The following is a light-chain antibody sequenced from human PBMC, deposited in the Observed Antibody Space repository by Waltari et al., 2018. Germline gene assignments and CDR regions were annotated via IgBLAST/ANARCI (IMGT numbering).Light chain of an antibody. CDR1: SSEAGGYDY. CDR3: CSYAGSYTEV. J-gene: IGLJ1*01. CDR2: GVT. Sequence: SALPQPRSVSGSPGQSVTLSCPGTSSEAGGYDYVSCYQQQSAKAPKISIFGVTERPSGVPDRFSGSKSGNTASLTISGLQSEDEADYYCCSYAGSYTEVFGTGTTVTVL. V-gene: IGLV2-11*01.